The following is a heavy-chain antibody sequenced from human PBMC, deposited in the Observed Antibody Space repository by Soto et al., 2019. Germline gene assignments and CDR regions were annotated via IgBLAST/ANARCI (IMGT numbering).Heavy chain of an antibody. Sequence: GGSLRLSCAASGFSFGSYALSCVRQAPGKGLEWVSTISGSDGKTFYADSVKGRFSISRDNSQSTLYLQMNSLRADDTAMYYCARWSYLDYWGQGT. D-gene: IGHD3-3*01. CDR2: ISGSDGKT. J-gene: IGHJ4*02. CDR3: ARWSYLDY. CDR1: GFSFGSYA. V-gene: IGHV3-23*01.